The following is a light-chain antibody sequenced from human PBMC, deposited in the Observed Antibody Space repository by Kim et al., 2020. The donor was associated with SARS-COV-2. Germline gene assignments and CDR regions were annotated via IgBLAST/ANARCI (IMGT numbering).Light chain of an antibody. CDR2: GAS. CDR1: QRVSRN. CDR3: QKYNHWHPWT. J-gene: IGKJ1*01. V-gene: IGKV3-15*01. Sequence: SQGERVLLSCRARQRVSRNLAWYQQQPGTAPRLLICGASTRATGIPARFSRSGSRTEFTLNNSSLQSEDFAVYHCQKYNHWHPWTFGQGTKVDIK.